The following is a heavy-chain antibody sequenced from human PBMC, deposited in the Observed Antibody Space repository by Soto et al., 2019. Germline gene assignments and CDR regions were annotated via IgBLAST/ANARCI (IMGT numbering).Heavy chain of an antibody. V-gene: IGHV4-39*01. CDR3: ARLGGYCSSTTCYGYYGMDV. CDR2: FHYSEST. D-gene: IGHD2-2*01. J-gene: IGHJ6*02. Sequence: QLQLQESGPGLVKPSETLSLTCTVSGGSISSGPYSWGWIRQPPGEGLEWIGTFHYSESTHYNPSLECRISISVDTSKNQFSLKVSSVTGADTAVYYCARLGGYCSSTTCYGYYGMDVWGQGTTVTVSS. CDR1: GGSISSGPYS.